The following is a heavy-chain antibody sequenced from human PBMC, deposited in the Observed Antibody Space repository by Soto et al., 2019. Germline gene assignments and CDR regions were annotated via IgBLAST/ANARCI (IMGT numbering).Heavy chain of an antibody. J-gene: IGHJ5*02. V-gene: IGHV1-18*01. D-gene: IGHD6-19*01. CDR1: GYTFTSYG. CDR3: AATPPIAVAGMNWFDP. CDR2: ISAYNGNT. Sequence: ASVKVSCKASGYTFTSYGISWVRQAPGQGLEWMGWISAYNGNTNYAQKLQGRVTMTTDTSTSTAYMELRSLRSDDTAVYYCAATPPIAVAGMNWFDPWGQGTLVTVSS.